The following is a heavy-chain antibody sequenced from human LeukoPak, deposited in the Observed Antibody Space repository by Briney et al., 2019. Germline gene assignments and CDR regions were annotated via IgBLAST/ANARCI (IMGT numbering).Heavy chain of an antibody. J-gene: IGHJ4*02. Sequence: PGGSLRLSCAASGFIFSSYSMSWVRQAPGKGLEWVSVITGSGGSIRYADSVKGRFIISRDNSKNTLYLQMNSLRAEDTAVYYCAKGGDGYNYYFDYWGQETLVTVSS. V-gene: IGHV3-23*01. CDR3: AKGGDGYNYYFDY. CDR2: ITGSGGSI. D-gene: IGHD5-24*01. CDR1: GFIFSSYS.